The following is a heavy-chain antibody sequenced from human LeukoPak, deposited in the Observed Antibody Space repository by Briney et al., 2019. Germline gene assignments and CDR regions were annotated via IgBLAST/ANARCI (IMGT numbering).Heavy chain of an antibody. V-gene: IGHV5-51*01. CDR3: ARPSQLVMEISIGLFDH. D-gene: IGHD2-15*01. CDR2: IHPADSHT. CDR1: GYTFIDYS. J-gene: IGHJ4*02. Sequence: GEPLKISCKGSGYTFIDYSIAWVRQMPGKGLEWMGFIHPADSHTTYSPSFQGQVTFSADRSTNTAYLQWSSLKASDTAMYYCARPSQLVMEISIGLFDHWGRGTLVTVSS.